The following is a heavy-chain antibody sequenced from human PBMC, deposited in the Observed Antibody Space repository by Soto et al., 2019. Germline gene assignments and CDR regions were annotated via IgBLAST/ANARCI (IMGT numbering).Heavy chain of an antibody. CDR1: GGSFSGYY. D-gene: IGHD4-17*01. Sequence: SETLSLTCAVYGGSFSGYYWSWIRQPPGKELEWIGEINHSGSTNYNPSLKSRVTISVDTSKNQFSLKLSSVTAADTAVYYCARGSNVFTVTKFDYWGQGTLVTVSS. CDR2: INHSGST. V-gene: IGHV4-34*01. J-gene: IGHJ4*02. CDR3: ARGSNVFTVTKFDY.